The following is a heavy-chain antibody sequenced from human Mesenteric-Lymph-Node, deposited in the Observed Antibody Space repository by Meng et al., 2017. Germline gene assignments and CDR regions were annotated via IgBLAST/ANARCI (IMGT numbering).Heavy chain of an antibody. Sequence: GESLKISCAASGFTFSSYWMSWVRQAPGKGLVWVSRINSDGSSSNYADSVKGRFIISRDNAKNTLYVQMSSLRVEDTAVYFCARDPSGHSDGKDGMDVWGQGTTVTVSS. CDR1: GFTFSSYW. CDR3: ARDPSGHSDGKDGMDV. V-gene: IGHV3-74*01. D-gene: IGHD4-23*01. J-gene: IGHJ6*02. CDR2: INSDGSSS.